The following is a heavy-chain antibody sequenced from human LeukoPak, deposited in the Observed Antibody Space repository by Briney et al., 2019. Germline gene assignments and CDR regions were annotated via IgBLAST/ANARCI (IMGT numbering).Heavy chain of an antibody. D-gene: IGHD5-18*01. CDR2: IYYSGST. V-gene: IGHV4-31*03. J-gene: IGHJ4*02. Sequence: SETLSLTCTVSGGSISSGGYYWSWIRQHPGKGLEWIGYIYYSGSTYYNPSLKSRVTISVDTSKNQFSLKLSSVTAADTAVYYCARAWDTAMPYFGYWGQGTLVTVSS. CDR1: GGSISSGGYY. CDR3: ARAWDTAMPYFGY.